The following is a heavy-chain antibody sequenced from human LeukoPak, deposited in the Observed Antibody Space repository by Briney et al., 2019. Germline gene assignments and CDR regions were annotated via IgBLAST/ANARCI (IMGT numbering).Heavy chain of an antibody. Sequence: GGSLRLSCSASGFTFSSFAMHWVRQAPGKGLEYVAAISRNGGSTYYADSVKGRFTISRVNSKSTLYLQMSSLRAEDTAVYLCVKDLRSDFMGVLSRYLSYWGQGTLVTVSS. CDR3: VKDLRSDFMGVLSRYLSY. V-gene: IGHV3-64D*09. D-gene: IGHD2/OR15-2a*01. CDR1: GFTFSSFA. J-gene: IGHJ4*02. CDR2: ISRNGGST.